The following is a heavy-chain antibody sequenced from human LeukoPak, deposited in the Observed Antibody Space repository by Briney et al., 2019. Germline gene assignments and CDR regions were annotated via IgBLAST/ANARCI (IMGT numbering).Heavy chain of an antibody. CDR3: ARDLGANPPQPYGMDV. V-gene: IGHV3-11*01. CDR2: ISSSGSTI. D-gene: IGHD3-16*01. CDR1: GFTFSDYY. Sequence: GGSLRLSCAASGFTFSDYYMSWIRQAPGKGLGWVSYISSSGSTIYYADSVKGRFTISRDNAKNSLYLQMNSLRAEDTAVYYCARDLGANPPQPYGMDVWGQGTTVTVSS. J-gene: IGHJ6*02.